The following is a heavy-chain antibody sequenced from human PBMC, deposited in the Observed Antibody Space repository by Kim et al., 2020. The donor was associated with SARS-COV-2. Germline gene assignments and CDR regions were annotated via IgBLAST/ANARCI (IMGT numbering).Heavy chain of an antibody. CDR2: NT. V-gene: IGHV1-3*01. D-gene: IGHD6-19*01. CDR3: AHSSGGYAYDY. Sequence: NTRYSQRFQGRVTFTRDTSASTAYMELSSLTSADTALYYCAHSSGGYAYDYWGHGTLVTVSS. J-gene: IGHJ4*01.